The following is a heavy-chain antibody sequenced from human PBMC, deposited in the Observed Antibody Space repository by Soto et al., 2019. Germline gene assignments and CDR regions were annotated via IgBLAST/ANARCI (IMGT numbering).Heavy chain of an antibody. J-gene: IGHJ4*02. CDR2: IYHSGST. CDR1: GDSITTGGYS. Sequence: SETLSLTCTLSGDSITTGGYSWGWIRQPPGKGLEWIGFIYHSGSTYYNPSLRSRVTVSADRSKNQFSLRLTSVTAADTAMYYCARVFSNLLKYFDSWGQGILVTVSS. V-gene: IGHV4-30-2*01. CDR3: ARVFSNLLKYFDS.